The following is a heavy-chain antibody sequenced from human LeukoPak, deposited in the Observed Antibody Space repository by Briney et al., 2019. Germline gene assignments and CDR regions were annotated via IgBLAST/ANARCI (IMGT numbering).Heavy chain of an antibody. CDR3: ARAKDCSSTSCYTFGWFDP. Sequence: ESLQISCKGSGYSFTSYWIGWVRRMPGKGLEWMGIIYPGDSDTRYSPSFQGQVTISADKSISTAYLQWSSLKASDTAMYYCARAKDCSSTSCYTFGWFDPWGQGTLVTVSS. V-gene: IGHV5-51*01. D-gene: IGHD2-2*02. CDR1: GYSFTSYW. J-gene: IGHJ5*02. CDR2: IYPGDSDT.